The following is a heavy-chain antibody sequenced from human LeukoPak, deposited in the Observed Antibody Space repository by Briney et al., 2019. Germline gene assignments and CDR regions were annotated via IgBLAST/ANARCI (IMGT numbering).Heavy chain of an antibody. CDR1: GFTFSDYY. CDR3: ARILASAWRELRY. D-gene: IGHD2-15*01. Sequence: GGSLRLSCAASGFTFSDYYMRWIREATGKGVEGVSYISSSGSTRYYADSVKGRFTIWRDNGKNSLYLQMNSLRPEDTAVYYCARILASAWRELRYWAQGPLVPVSS. CDR2: ISSSGSTR. V-gene: IGHV3-11*04. J-gene: IGHJ4*02.